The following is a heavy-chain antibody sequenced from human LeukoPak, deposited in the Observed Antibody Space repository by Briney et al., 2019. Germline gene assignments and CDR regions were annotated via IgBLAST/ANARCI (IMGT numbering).Heavy chain of an antibody. D-gene: IGHD3-10*01. Sequence: GRSLRLSCAASGFTFDDYAMHWVRQASGKGLEWVSGISWNSGSIGYADSVKGRFTISRDNAKNSLYLQTNSLRAEDTALYYCAKDSAAYYYAPDAFDIWGQGTMVTVSS. V-gene: IGHV3-9*01. CDR2: ISWNSGSI. J-gene: IGHJ3*02. CDR1: GFTFDDYA. CDR3: AKDSAAYYYAPDAFDI.